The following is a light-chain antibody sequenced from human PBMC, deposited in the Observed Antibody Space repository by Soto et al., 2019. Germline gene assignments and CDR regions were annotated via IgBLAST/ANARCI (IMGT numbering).Light chain of an antibody. CDR2: DAS. CDR1: QSVSSY. CDR3: QQRSNWL. Sequence: EIVLTQSPATLSLSPGERATLSCRASQSVSSYLAWYQQKPGQAPRLLIYDASNRATGIPARFSGSGSGTDFTLTISSLEPGDFAVYYCQQRSNWLFGGGTKVEIK. V-gene: IGKV3-11*01. J-gene: IGKJ4*01.